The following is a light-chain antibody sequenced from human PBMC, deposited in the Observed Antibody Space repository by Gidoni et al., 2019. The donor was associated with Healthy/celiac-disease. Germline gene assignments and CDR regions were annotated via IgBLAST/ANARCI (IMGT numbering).Light chain of an antibody. CDR1: QIISSY. CDR2: AAS. J-gene: IGKJ1*01. Sequence: IQITQPTSSLSASIGDRFTITCRASQIISSYLNWYQQKPGKATKLLIYAASSLQSGVPSRFSGSVSGTDFTLTISSLQPEDFATYYCQQSYSTPPWTFGQGTKVEIK. CDR3: QQSYSTPPWT. V-gene: IGKV1-39*01.